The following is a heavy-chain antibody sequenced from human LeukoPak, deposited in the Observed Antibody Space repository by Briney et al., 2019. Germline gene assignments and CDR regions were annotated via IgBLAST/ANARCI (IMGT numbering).Heavy chain of an antibody. CDR1: GGTFSGYA. CDR3: ARDRPRDGYNYNYFDY. CDR2: IIPIFGTA. V-gene: IGHV1-69*05. D-gene: IGHD5-24*01. J-gene: IGHJ4*02. Sequence: GAPVKVSCKASGGTFSGYAISWVRQAPGQGLEWMGGIIPIFGTANYAQKFQGRVTITTDESTSTAYRELSSLRSEDTAVYYCARDRPRDGYNYNYFDYWGQGTLVTVSS.